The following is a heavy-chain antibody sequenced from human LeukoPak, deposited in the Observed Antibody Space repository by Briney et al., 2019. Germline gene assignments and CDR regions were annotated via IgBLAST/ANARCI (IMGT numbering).Heavy chain of an antibody. V-gene: IGHV4-34*01. D-gene: IGHD2-21*02. CDR3: ARGWYSRNWFDP. Sequence: PSETLSLTCAVYGGSFSGYYRSWIRQPPGKGLEWIGEINHSGSTNYNPSLKSRVTISVDTSKNQFSLKLSSVTAADTAVYYCARGWYSRNWFDPWGQGTLVTVSS. CDR1: GGSFSGYY. J-gene: IGHJ5*02. CDR2: INHSGST.